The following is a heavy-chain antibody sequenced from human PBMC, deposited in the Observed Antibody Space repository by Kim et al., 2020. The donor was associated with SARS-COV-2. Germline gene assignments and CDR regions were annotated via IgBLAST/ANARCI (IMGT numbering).Heavy chain of an antibody. CDR3: ARGGTYDILTGYSFVNYYYYYGMDV. CDR1: GFTFSSYA. J-gene: IGHJ6*02. V-gene: IGHV3-30*04. CDR2: ISYDGSNK. Sequence: GGSLRLSCAASGFTFSSYAMHWVRQAPGKGLEWVAVISYDGSNKYYADSVKGRFTISRDNSKNTLYLQMNSLRAEDTAVYYCARGGTYDILTGYSFVNYYYYYGMDVWGQGTTVTVSS. D-gene: IGHD3-9*01.